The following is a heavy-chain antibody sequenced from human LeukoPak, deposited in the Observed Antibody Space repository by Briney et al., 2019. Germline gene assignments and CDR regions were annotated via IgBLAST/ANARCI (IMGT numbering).Heavy chain of an antibody. D-gene: IGHD2-2*01. CDR1: GYTFTSYG. V-gene: IGHV1-18*01. CDR3: AIGVVVPAADY. Sequence: GASVTVSFTASGYTFTSYGISWVRQAPGQGLEWMGWISAYNDNTNYAQKLQGRITMTTDTSTSTAYMELRSLRSDDTAVYYCAIGVVVPAADYWGQGTLVTVSS. J-gene: IGHJ4*02. CDR2: ISAYNDNT.